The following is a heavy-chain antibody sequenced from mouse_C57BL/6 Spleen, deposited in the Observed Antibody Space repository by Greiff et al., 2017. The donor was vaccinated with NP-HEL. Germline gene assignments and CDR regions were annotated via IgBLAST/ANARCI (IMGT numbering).Heavy chain of an antibody. CDR3: AREGSNYIYWYFDV. V-gene: IGHV3-1*01. CDR2: ISYSGST. D-gene: IGHD2-5*01. Sequence: VQLQQSGPGMVKPSQSLSLTCTVTGYSITSGYDWHWIRHFPGNKLEWMGYISYSGSTNYNPSLKSRISITHDTSKNHFFLKLNSVTTEDTATYYCAREGSNYIYWYFDVWGTGTTVTVSS. CDR1: GYSITSGYD. J-gene: IGHJ1*03.